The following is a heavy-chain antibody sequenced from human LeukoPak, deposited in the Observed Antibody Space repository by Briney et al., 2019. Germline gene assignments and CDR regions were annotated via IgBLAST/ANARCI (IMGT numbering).Heavy chain of an antibody. D-gene: IGHD3-10*01. J-gene: IGHJ6*02. CDR3: ARVGRDYYGSGSLGAFYYHGMDV. CDR2: IYHSGST. Sequence: AGGSLRLSCAGSALTFSSYWMSWVRQAPGKGPGWIGEIYHSGSTNYNPSLKSRVTISVDKSKNQFSLKLSSVTSADTAVYFCARVGRDYYGSGSLGAFYYHGMDVWGQGTTVTVS. V-gene: IGHV4-4*01. CDR1: ALTFSSYW.